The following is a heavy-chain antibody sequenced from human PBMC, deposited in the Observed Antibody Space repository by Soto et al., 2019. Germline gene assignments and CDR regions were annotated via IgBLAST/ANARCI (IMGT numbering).Heavy chain of an antibody. CDR1: GGTFSSYA. J-gene: IGHJ4*02. CDR3: ARGPRYCSRRSCYPYYFDY. Sequence: ASVKVSCKASGGTFSSYAISWVRQAPGQGLEWMGGIIPIFGTANYAQKFQGRVTITADESTSTAYMELSSLRSEDTAVYYCARGPRYCSRRSCYPYYFDYWGQGTLVTVSS. CDR2: IIPIFGTA. V-gene: IGHV1-69*13. D-gene: IGHD2-15*01.